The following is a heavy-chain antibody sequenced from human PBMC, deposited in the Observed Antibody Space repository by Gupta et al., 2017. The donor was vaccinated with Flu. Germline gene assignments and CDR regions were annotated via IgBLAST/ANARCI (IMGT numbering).Heavy chain of an antibody. V-gene: IGHV4-34*01. J-gene: IGHJ6*02. D-gene: IGHD6-13*01. CDR2: INHSGST. CDR3: ARLRGGLAPGIAAAGRPGPRGYYYGMDV. CDR1: GGSFSGYY. Sequence: QVQLQQWGAGLLKPSETLSLTCAVYGGSFSGYYWSWIRQPPGKGLEWIGEINHSGSTNYTPSLKSRVTISVDTSKNQVSLKLSSVTAADTAVYYCARLRGGLAPGIAAAGRPGPRGYYYGMDVWGQGTTVTVSS.